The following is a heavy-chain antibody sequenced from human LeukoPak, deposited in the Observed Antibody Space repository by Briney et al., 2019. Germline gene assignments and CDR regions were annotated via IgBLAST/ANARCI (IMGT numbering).Heavy chain of an antibody. D-gene: IGHD3-10*01. CDR3: ARSFSGSYYNVGLDWFDP. Sequence: SQTLSLACTVSGFSISSGGYYWSWLRQHPGKGLEGIGYIYYSGSNYYNPSLKSRVTISVDTSKNQLSLKLSSVTAADTAVYYCARSFSGSYYNVGLDWFDPWGQGTLVTVSS. V-gene: IGHV4-31*03. J-gene: IGHJ5*02. CDR1: GFSISSGGYY. CDR2: IYYSGSN.